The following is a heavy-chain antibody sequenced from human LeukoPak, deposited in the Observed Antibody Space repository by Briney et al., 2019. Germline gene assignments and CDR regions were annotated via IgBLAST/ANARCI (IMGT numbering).Heavy chain of an antibody. V-gene: IGHV1-69*06. CDR1: GGTFSSYA. Sequence: ASVRVSCKASGGTFSSYAISWVRQAPGQGLEWMGGIIPIFGTANYAQKFQGRVTITADKSTCTAYMELSSLRSEDTAVYYCARAVDSYGPWGVDYWGQGTLVTVSS. CDR2: IIPIFGTA. D-gene: IGHD5-18*01. CDR3: ARAVDSYGPWGVDY. J-gene: IGHJ4*02.